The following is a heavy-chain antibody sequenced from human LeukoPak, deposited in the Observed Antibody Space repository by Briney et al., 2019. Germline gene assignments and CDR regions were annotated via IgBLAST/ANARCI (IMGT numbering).Heavy chain of an antibody. Sequence: PGGSLRLSCTASGFSFSGHWMHWARQLPGKGLVWVSRISPTGSTTSYADSVKGRFTVSRDNAKNTLYLQMSSLRAEDTAVYYCARDRYVGATTAGDSDSWGQGTLVTVSS. V-gene: IGHV3-74*01. CDR2: ISPTGSTT. CDR3: ARDRYVGATTAGDSDS. CDR1: GFSFSGHW. D-gene: IGHD1-26*01. J-gene: IGHJ4*02.